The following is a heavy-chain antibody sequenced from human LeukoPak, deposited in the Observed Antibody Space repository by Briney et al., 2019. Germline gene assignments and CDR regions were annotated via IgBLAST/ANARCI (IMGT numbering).Heavy chain of an antibody. V-gene: IGHV4-4*07. CDR3: ARDPRGIVGANHNWFDR. CDR2: IYARGST. J-gene: IGHJ5*02. CDR1: GGSISSYY. D-gene: IGHD1-26*01. Sequence: PSETLSLTCTVPGGSISSYYWSWIRQPAGKGLEWIGRIYARGSTNYNPSLKSRVTISVDTSKSQISLKLISVTAAATAVYYCARDPRGIVGANHNWFDRWGQGTLVTVSS.